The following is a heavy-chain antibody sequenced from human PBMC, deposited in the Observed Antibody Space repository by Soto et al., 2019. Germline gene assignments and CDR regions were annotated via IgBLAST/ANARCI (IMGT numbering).Heavy chain of an antibody. Sequence: ASVKVSCKASGCIFTGYYMHWVRQAPGQGLEWMGWINPNSGGTNYAQKFQGRVTMTRDTSISTAYMELSRLRSDDTAVYYCARDWITLPVAGTSEALRNYYYYGMDVWGQGTTVTVSS. D-gene: IGHD6-19*01. CDR2: INPNSGGT. CDR3: ARDWITLPVAGTSEALRNYYYYGMDV. V-gene: IGHV1-2*02. CDR1: GCIFTGYY. J-gene: IGHJ6*02.